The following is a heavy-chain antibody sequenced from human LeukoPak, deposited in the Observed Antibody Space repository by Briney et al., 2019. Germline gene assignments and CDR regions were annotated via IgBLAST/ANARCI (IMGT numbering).Heavy chain of an antibody. V-gene: IGHV3-9*01. J-gene: IGHJ4*02. CDR3: AKGLRATPTSFDY. CDR2: ISWNSGSI. D-gene: IGHD1-26*01. CDR1: GFTFDDYA. Sequence: GGSLRLSCAASGFTFDDYAMHWVRQAPGKGLEWVSGISWNSGSIGYADSVKGRFTISRDNSKNTLYLQMNSLRAEDTAVYYCAKGLRATPTSFDYWGQGTLVTVSS.